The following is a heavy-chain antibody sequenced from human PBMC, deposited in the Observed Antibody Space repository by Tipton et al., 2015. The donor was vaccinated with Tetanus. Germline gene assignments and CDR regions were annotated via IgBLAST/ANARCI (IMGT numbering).Heavy chain of an antibody. J-gene: IGHJ4*02. V-gene: IGHV3-23*01. CDR3: AKRGQQWVVSSYFDS. Sequence: SLRLSCAASGFMFSSYTMSWVRQAPGKGLECVSAIGGSGGASYYADSVKGRFTISRDNSKNTVFLQMNSLRAEDTAVYFCAKRGQQWVVSSYFDSWGQGTLVAVSS. CDR2: IGGSGGAS. CDR1: GFMFSSYT. D-gene: IGHD6-19*01.